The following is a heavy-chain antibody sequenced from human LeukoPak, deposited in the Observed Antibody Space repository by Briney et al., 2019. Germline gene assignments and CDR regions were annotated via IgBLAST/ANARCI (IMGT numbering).Heavy chain of an antibody. D-gene: IGHD2-21*02. CDR1: GFTFSDYY. Sequence: GGSLRLSCAASGFTFSDYYMSWIRQAPGKGLEWVSYISSSGSTIYYADSVKGRFTVSRDNAKNSLYLQMISLRAEDTAVYYCARDLNIVVVTAFDYWGQGTLVTVSS. CDR2: ISSSGSTI. V-gene: IGHV3-11*04. CDR3: ARDLNIVVVTAFDY. J-gene: IGHJ4*02.